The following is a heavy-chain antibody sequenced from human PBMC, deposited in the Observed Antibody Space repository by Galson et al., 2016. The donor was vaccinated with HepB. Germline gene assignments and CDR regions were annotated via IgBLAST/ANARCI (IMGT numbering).Heavy chain of an antibody. J-gene: IGHJ4*03. CDR2: DSMDGRRK. D-gene: IGHD2/OR15-2a*01. V-gene: IGHV3-30*03. CDR1: GFTFSSYG. Sequence: SLRLSCAASGFTFSSYGMHWVRQAPGKGLEWVAADSMDGRRKFYADSAKGRFTISRDNSISMLFLQMSSLRADDTAVYYCARRHEYCPPVGWSVDYWGQGT. CDR3: ARRHEYCPPVGWSVDY.